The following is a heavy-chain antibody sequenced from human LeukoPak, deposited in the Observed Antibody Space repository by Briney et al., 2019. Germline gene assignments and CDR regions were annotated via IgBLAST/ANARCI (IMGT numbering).Heavy chain of an antibody. J-gene: IGHJ4*02. D-gene: IGHD3-9*01. CDR2: ISYDGSNK. V-gene: IGHV3-30*03. Sequence: PGRSLRLSCAASGFTFSSYGMHWVRQAPGKGLEWVAVISYDGSNKYYADSVKGRFTISRDNSKNTLYLQMNSLRAEDTAVYYCARDRAVNYDILTGLISNYDVFDYWGQGTLVTVSS. CDR1: GFTFSSYG. CDR3: ARDRAVNYDILTGLISNYDVFDY.